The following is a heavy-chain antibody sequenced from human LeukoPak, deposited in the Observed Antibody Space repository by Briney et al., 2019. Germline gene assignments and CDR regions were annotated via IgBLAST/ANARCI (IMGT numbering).Heavy chain of an antibody. CDR2: ISSSGSTI. J-gene: IGHJ4*02. D-gene: IGHD4-11*01. CDR1: GFTFSSYA. V-gene: IGHV3-48*03. CDR3: ARDGSTVTTIDY. Sequence: GGSLRLSCAASGFTFSSYAMTWVRQAPGKGLEWVSYISSSGSTIYYADSVKGRFTISRDNAKNSLYLQMNSLRAEDTAVYYCARDGSTVTTIDYWGQGTLVTVSS.